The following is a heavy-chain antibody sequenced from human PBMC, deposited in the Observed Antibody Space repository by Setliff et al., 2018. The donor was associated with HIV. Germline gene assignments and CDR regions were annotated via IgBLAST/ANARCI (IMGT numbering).Heavy chain of an antibody. D-gene: IGHD6-13*01. CDR1: GFTFGDYV. V-gene: IGHV3-23*01. CDR2: ITGSGDYT. J-gene: IGHJ4*02. Sequence: GGSLRLSCAASGFTFGDYVMNWVRQAPGKGLEWVSAITGSGDYTYYADSVKGRFTISRDNSRDTLYLQMNSLRVEDTAVYFCAKTIAALDYWGQGTLVTVSS. CDR3: AKTIAALDY.